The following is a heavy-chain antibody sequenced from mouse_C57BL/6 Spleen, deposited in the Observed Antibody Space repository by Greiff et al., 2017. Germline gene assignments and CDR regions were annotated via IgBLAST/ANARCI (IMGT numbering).Heavy chain of an antibody. CDR1: GYTFTSYG. Sequence: QVQLQQSGAELARPGASVKLSCKASGYTFTSYGISWVKQRTGQGLEWIGEIYPRSGNTYYNEKFKGKATLTADKSSSTAYMELRSLTSEDSAVYFCARDGYDGDWYFDDWGTGTTVTVSS. J-gene: IGHJ1*03. V-gene: IGHV1-81*01. CDR3: ARDGYDGDWYFDD. CDR2: IYPRSGNT. D-gene: IGHD2-2*01.